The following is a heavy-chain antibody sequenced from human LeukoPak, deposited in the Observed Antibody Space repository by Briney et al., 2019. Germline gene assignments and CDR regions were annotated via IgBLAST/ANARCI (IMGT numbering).Heavy chain of an antibody. J-gene: IGHJ4*02. CDR1: GGSISSSNW. CDR3: ARDGIAARPFDY. V-gene: IGHV3-11*04. Sequence: PSGTLSLTCAVSGGSISSSNWWSWVRQPPGKGLEWVSYISSSGSTIYYADSVKGRFTISRDNAKSSLYLQMNSLRAEDTAVYYCARDGIAARPFDYWGQGTLVTVSS. D-gene: IGHD6-6*01. CDR2: ISSSGSTI.